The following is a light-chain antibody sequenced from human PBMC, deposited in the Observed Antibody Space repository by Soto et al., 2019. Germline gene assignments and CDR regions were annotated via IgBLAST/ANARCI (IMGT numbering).Light chain of an antibody. Sequence: EIVLTQSPATLSLSPGERATLSCRASQSVSSYLAWYQQKPGQAPRLLIYDASNRATGIPARFSGSGSGTDFTLTISSLEPEDFVVYYCQQRSNWPRGTFGGGTKVEIK. CDR2: DAS. CDR1: QSVSSY. V-gene: IGKV3-11*01. J-gene: IGKJ4*01. CDR3: QQRSNWPRGT.